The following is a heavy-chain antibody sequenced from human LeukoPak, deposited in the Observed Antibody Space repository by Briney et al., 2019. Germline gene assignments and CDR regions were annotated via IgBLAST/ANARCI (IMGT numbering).Heavy chain of an antibody. Sequence: GGSLRLSCAASGFTVSSNYMSWVRQAPGKGLEWVSVIYSGGSTYYADSVKDRFTISRDNSKNTLYLQMNSLRAEDTAVYHCAKDLIGSGWHNYFDPWGQGTLVTVSS. D-gene: IGHD6-19*01. CDR1: GFTVSSNY. CDR3: AKDLIGSGWHNYFDP. V-gene: IGHV3-66*01. CDR2: IYSGGST. J-gene: IGHJ5*02.